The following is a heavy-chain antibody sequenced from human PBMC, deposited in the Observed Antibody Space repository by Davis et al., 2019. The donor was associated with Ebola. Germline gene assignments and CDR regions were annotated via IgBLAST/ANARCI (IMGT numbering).Heavy chain of an antibody. Sequence: PSETLSLSCTVSGGSISSYYWSWIRQPPGKGLEWIGYIYYSGSTNYNPSLKSRVTISVDTSKNQFSLKLSSVTAADTAVYYCAREVIAAAPRMGYYYYYYMDVWGKGTTVTVPS. CDR2: IYYSGST. D-gene: IGHD6-13*01. V-gene: IGHV4-59*01. CDR3: AREVIAAAPRMGYYYYYYMDV. J-gene: IGHJ6*03. CDR1: GGSISSYY.